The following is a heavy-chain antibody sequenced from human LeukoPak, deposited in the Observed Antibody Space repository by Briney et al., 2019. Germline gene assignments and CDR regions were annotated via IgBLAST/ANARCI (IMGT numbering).Heavy chain of an antibody. Sequence: ASGKVSCKASGYTFTGYYMHWVRQAPGQGLEWMGWINPNSGGTNYAQKFQGRVTMTRDTSISTAYMELSRLRSDDTAVYYCATAYSGSGSLQTDYWGQGTLVTVSS. CDR2: INPNSGGT. D-gene: IGHD1-26*01. CDR1: GYTFTGYY. V-gene: IGHV1-2*02. CDR3: ATAYSGSGSLQTDY. J-gene: IGHJ4*02.